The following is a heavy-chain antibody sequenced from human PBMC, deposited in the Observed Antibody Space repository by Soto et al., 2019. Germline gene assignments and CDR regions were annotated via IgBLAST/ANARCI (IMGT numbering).Heavy chain of an antibody. Sequence: QITLKESGPPLVKSTQTLTLTCTFSGFSLSSGGGAVGWIRQPPGKALEWLAIIYASGGTHYSPSLKTRLTITKDTSKNPVVLTMTNVDPVDTATYYCGHRRDVATRCWFDPWGQGILVTVSS. D-gene: IGHD6-6*01. CDR1: GFSLSSGGGA. V-gene: IGHV2-5*01. J-gene: IGHJ5*02. CDR2: IYASGGT. CDR3: GHRRDVATRCWFDP.